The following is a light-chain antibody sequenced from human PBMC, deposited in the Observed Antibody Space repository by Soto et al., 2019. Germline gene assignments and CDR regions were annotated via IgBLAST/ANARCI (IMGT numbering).Light chain of an antibody. CDR3: QQYNNWPYT. CDR2: GAS. V-gene: IGKV3-15*01. CDR1: QSISNN. J-gene: IGKJ2*01. Sequence: EIVMTQSPDTLSVSPGESATLSCRARQSISNNLAWYQQKPGQAPRLLLYGASNRTTGIPARFSGSGSGTEFTLTISSLQSEDFAVYYCQQYNNWPYTFAQGTKLEI.